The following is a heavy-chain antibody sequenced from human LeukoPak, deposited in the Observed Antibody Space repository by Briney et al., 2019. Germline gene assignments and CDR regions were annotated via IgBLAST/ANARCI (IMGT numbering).Heavy chain of an antibody. V-gene: IGHV3-11*04. CDR2: ITSSGSSM. Sequence: GGSLRLSCAASGFTFSDYYMTWIRQAPGKGLECISYITSSGSSMYYADSVKGRFTISRDNAKNSLYLQMNSLRGEDTAVYYCAKGSDTAMVQWGQGTLVTVSS. D-gene: IGHD5-18*01. CDR1: GFTFSDYY. J-gene: IGHJ4*02. CDR3: AKGSDTAMVQ.